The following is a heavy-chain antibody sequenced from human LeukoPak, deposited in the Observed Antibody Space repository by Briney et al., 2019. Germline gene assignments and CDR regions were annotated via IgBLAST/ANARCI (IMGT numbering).Heavy chain of an antibody. CDR2: IYSGGST. CDR1: GFTVSSNY. J-gene: IGHJ3*02. CDR3: ASNTMIVGHDAFDI. D-gene: IGHD3-22*01. Sequence: GGSLRLSCAASGFTVSSNYMSWVRQAPGKGLEWVSVIYSGGSTYYVDSVKGRFTISRDNSKNTLYLQMNSLRAEDTAVYYCASNTMIVGHDAFDIWGQGTMVTVSS. V-gene: IGHV3-53*01.